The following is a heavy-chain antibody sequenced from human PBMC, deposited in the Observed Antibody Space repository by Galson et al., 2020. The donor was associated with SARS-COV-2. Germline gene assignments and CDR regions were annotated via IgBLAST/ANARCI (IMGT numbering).Heavy chain of an antibody. CDR3: ATDFAIVGATRFDY. J-gene: IGHJ4*02. CDR2: FDPEDGET. Sequence: ASVTVSCKVSGYTLTELSMHWVRQAPGKGLEWMGGFDPEDGETIYAQKFQGRVTMTEDTSTDTAYMELSSLRSEDTAVYYCATDFAIVGATRFDYWGQGTLVTVSS. CDR1: GYTLTELS. V-gene: IGHV1-24*01. D-gene: IGHD1-26*01.